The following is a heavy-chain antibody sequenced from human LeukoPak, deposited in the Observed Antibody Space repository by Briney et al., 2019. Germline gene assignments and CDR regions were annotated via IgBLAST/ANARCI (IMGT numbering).Heavy chain of an antibody. J-gene: IGHJ5*02. D-gene: IGHD2-2*01. CDR1: GDPISSYY. CDR3: ARDRGCSSTSCYAGIGWFDP. CDR2: IYTSGST. V-gene: IGHV4-4*07. Sequence: SETLSLTCTVSGDPISSYYWSWIRQPAGKGLEWIGRIYTSGSTNYNPSLKSRVTISVDKSKNQFSLKLSSVTAADTAVYYCARDRGCSSTSCYAGIGWFDPWGQGTLVTVSS.